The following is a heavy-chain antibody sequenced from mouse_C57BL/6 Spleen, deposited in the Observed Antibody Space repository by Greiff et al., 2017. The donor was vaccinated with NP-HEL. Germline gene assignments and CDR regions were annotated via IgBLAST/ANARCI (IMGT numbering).Heavy chain of an antibody. CDR1: GFTFSDAW. CDR2: IRNKANNHAT. D-gene: IGHD2-4*01. Sequence: EVKVEESGGGLVQPGGSMKLSCAASGFTFSDAWMDWVRQSPEKGLEWVAEIRNKANNHATYYAESVKGRFTISRDDSKSSVYLQMNSLRAEDTGIYYCTRHYDYDGGFDYWGQGTTLTVSS. J-gene: IGHJ2*01. CDR3: TRHYDYDGGFDY. V-gene: IGHV6-6*01.